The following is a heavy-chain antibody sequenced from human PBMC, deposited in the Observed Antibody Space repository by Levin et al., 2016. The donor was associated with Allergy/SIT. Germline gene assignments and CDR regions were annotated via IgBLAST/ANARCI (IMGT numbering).Heavy chain of an antibody. CDR2: INHSGST. J-gene: IGHJ4*02. V-gene: IGHV4-34*01. Sequence: SETLSLTCAVYGGSFSGYYWSWIRQPPGKGLEWIGEINHSGSTNYNPSLKSRVTTSVDTSKNQFSLKLSSVTAADTAVYYCARSHGASGYDFSASGAFDYWGQGTLVTVSS. CDR1: GGSFSGYY. CDR3: ARSHGASGYDFSASGAFDY. D-gene: IGHD5-12*01.